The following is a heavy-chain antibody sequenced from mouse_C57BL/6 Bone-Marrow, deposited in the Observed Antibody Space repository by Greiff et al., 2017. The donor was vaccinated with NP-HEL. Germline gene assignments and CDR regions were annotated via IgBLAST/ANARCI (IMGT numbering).Heavy chain of an antibody. V-gene: IGHV5-4*01. D-gene: IGHD2-5*01. CDR3: ARDQHYSNYGYFDV. CDR2: ISDGGSYT. CDR1: GFTFSSYA. Sequence: EVQGVESGGGLVKPGGSLKLSCAASGFTFSSYAMSWVRQTPEKRLEWVATISDGGSYTYYPDNVKGRFTISRDNAKNNLYLQMSHLKSEDTAMYYCARDQHYSNYGYFDVWGTGTTVTVSS. J-gene: IGHJ1*03.